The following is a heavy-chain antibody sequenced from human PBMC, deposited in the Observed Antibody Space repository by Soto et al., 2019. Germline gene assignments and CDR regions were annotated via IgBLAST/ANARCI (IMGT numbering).Heavy chain of an antibody. V-gene: IGHV3-30-3*01. D-gene: IGHD1-1*01. Sequence: GGSLRLSCAASGFTFSSYAMHWVRQAPGKGLEWVAVISYDGSNKYYADSVKGRFTISRDKSISTAYLQWSSLKASDTAMYYCARHYWSDQRYGMDVWGQGTTVTVSS. CDR2: ISYDGSNK. CDR1: GFTFSSYA. J-gene: IGHJ6*02. CDR3: ARHYWSDQRYGMDV.